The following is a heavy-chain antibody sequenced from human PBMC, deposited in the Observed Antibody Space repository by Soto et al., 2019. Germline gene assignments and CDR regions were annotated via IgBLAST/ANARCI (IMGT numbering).Heavy chain of an antibody. J-gene: IGHJ6*02. D-gene: IGHD6-13*01. CDR2: ISYDGSNK. CDR3: AKIGAYSRHYYGMDV. V-gene: IGHV3-30*18. CDR1: GFTFSSYG. Sequence: QVQLVESGGGVVQPGRSLRLSCAASGFTFSSYGMHWVRQAPGKGLEWVAVISYDGSNKYYADSVKGRFIISRDNSKNTVYLQMTSLRAEDTAVYYCAKIGAYSRHYYGMDVWGQGTTVTVSS.